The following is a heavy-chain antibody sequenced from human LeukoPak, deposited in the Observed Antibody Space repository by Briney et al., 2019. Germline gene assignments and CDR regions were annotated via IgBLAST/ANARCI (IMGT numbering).Heavy chain of an antibody. CDR2: IKSNTDGGTT. Sequence: GGSLRLSCAASGFTFSNAWMSWVRQAPGKGVEWVGRIKSNTDGGTTDYAAPVKGRFTISRDDSKNTLYLQMNSLKTEDTAVYYCTTDLQYSSGWLQIDYWGQGTLVPVSS. CDR3: TTDLQYSSGWLQIDY. V-gene: IGHV3-15*01. CDR1: GFTFSNAW. D-gene: IGHD6-19*01. J-gene: IGHJ4*02.